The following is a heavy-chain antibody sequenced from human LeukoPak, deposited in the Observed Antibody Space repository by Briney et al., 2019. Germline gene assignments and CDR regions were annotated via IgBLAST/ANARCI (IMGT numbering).Heavy chain of an antibody. J-gene: IGHJ4*02. CDR2: MYYRGST. CDR3: ARQGERWLPPPNFDY. V-gene: IGHV4-39*01. D-gene: IGHD5-24*01. CDR1: GGSISSSGYY. Sequence: SETLSLTCTVSGGSISSSGYYWGWIGQPPGKGLEWIGSMYYRGSTYYNPSLKSPVTMSVDTSKNQFSLKLSSVTAADTAVYYCARQGERWLPPPNFDYWGQGAQVTVSS.